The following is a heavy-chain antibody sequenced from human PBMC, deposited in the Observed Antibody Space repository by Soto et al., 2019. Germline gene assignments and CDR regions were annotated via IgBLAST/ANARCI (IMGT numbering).Heavy chain of an antibody. J-gene: IGHJ4*02. CDR2: INPGNGDT. CDR1: GYPFTIYA. V-gene: IGHV1-3*01. CDR3: ARARSSSRRFDY. Sequence: ASVKVSCKASGYPFTIYAIHWVRQAPGQRLEWMGWINPGNGDTKYSQIFQGRVTITWDTSARTAYMDLSSLISEDTADYYCARARSSSRRFDYWGQGARVTVSS. D-gene: IGHD3-10*01.